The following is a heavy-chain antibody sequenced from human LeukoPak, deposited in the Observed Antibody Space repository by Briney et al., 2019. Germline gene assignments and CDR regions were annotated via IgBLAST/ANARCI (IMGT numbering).Heavy chain of an antibody. CDR2: FDPEDGET. V-gene: IGHV1-24*01. Sequence: ASVKVSCKVSGYTRTELSMHWVRQAPGKGLEWMGGFDPEDGETIYAQKFQGRVTMTEDTSTDTAYMELSSLRSEDTAVYYCATPLTVGATGPDYWGQGTLLTVSS. J-gene: IGHJ4*02. CDR1: GYTRTELS. CDR3: ATPLTVGATGPDY. D-gene: IGHD1-26*01.